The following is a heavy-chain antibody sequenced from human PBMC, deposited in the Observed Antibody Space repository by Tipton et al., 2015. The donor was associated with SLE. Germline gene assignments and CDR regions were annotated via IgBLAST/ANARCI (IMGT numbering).Heavy chain of an antibody. CDR2: ISWNSGSI. CDR1: GFTFDDYA. V-gene: IGHV3-9*01. CDR3: AKDKIAVAATAFDY. J-gene: IGHJ4*02. D-gene: IGHD6-19*01. Sequence: SLRLSCAASGFTFDDYAMHWVRQAPGKGLEWVSGISWNSGSIGYADSVKGRFTISRDNAKNSLYLQMNSLRAEDAALYYCAKDKIAVAATAFDYWGQGTLVTVSS.